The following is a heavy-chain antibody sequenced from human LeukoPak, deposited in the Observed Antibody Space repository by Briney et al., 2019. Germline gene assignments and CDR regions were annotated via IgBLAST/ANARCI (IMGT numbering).Heavy chain of an antibody. Sequence: KGLEWXXGFSLNSGSLGYAHSVKGRFTISRDNAKNSLYLQMNSLRAEDTALYYCAKGKPGIAAAFDYWGQGTLVTVSS. J-gene: IGHJ4*02. D-gene: IGHD6-13*01. CDR3: AKGKPGIAAAFDY. CDR2: FSLNSGSL. V-gene: IGHV3-9*01.